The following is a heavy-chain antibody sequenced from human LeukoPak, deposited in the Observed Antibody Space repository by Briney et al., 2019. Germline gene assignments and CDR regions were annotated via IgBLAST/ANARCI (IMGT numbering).Heavy chain of an antibody. CDR1: GYSFASFY. CDR2: INPSGGSR. D-gene: IGHD1-26*01. J-gene: IGHJ5*02. V-gene: IGHV1-46*01. Sequence: ASVKVSCKASGYSFASFYMHWVRQAPGEGLEWMGIINPSGGSRSYAQKFQGRVTMTRDMSTRTVYMELSSLRSEDTAVYYCARDEGESGSYLGAIVDPWGQGTLVTVSS. CDR3: ARDEGESGSYLGAIVDP.